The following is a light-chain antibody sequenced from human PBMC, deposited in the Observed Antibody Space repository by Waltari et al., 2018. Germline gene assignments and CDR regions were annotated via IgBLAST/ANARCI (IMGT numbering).Light chain of an antibody. Sequence: SYELTQPPSVSVSPGQTARITCSGDALPKKYSYWYQQKSGQAPVLVIYEESERPSGIPERVSGSSSGTMATLTISGAQVEDEADYYCYSSDSSGTQVVFGGGTKLTVL. CDR2: EES. CDR3: YSSDSSGTQVV. CDR1: ALPKKY. V-gene: IGLV3-10*01. J-gene: IGLJ2*01.